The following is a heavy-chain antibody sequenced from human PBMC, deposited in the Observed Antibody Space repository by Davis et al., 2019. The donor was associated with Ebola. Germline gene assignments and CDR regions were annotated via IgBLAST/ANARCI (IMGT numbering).Heavy chain of an antibody. Sequence: GESLKISCAASGFTFSGSAMHWVRQASGKGLEWVGRIRSKANSYATAYAASVKGRFTISRDDSKNTAYLQMNSLKTEDTAVYYCARDSSGSFDAFDIWGQGTMVTVSS. CDR2: IRSKANSYAT. CDR3: ARDSSGSFDAFDI. D-gene: IGHD3-22*01. V-gene: IGHV3-73*01. J-gene: IGHJ3*02. CDR1: GFTFSGSA.